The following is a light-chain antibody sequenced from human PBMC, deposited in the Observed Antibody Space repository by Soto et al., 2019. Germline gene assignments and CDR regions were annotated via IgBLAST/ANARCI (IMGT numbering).Light chain of an antibody. V-gene: IGKV3-15*01. CDR2: GAS. CDR1: QSVSSN. J-gene: IGKJ1*01. Sequence: EIVMTQSPATLSVSPGERATLSCRASQSVSSNLAWYQQKPGQAPRVLIYGASTRDTGIPARFSGGGSGTELTLTIGSLQYEDFAVYYCQQYNNWPRWTFGQGTKVEIK. CDR3: QQYNNWPRWT.